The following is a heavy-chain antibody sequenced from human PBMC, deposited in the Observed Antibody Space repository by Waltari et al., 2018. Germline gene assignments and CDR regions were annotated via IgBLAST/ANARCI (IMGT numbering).Heavy chain of an antibody. CDR2: ISASNGNP. CDR1: GYSFTSYG. V-gene: IGHV1-18*01. CDR3: ARELYGSYIEY. D-gene: IGHD3-10*01. Sequence: QVQLVQSGGEVKKTGASVKVSCKASGYSFTSYGISWVRQAPGRGLEWMGWISASNGNPNYAQRLQGRITLTSDTSTSTAYMELRSLRSDDTAVYYCARELYGSYIEYWGQGTPVTVSS. J-gene: IGHJ4*02.